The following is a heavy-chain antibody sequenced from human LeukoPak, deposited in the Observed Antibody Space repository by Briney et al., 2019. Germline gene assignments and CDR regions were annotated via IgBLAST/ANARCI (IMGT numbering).Heavy chain of an antibody. CDR3: ALVYCSRSRCYIGAFDI. Sequence: PSQTLSLTCSVSGGSISSAGYYWNWIRQHPEKGLEWIGYIYYSGSTSYNLSLKSRVTISMDTSKNQFSLNLSSVTAADTAVYYCALVYCSRSRCYIGAFDIWGQGTMVTVSS. CDR2: IYYSGST. V-gene: IGHV4-31*03. CDR1: GGSISSAGYY. D-gene: IGHD2-2*02. J-gene: IGHJ3*02.